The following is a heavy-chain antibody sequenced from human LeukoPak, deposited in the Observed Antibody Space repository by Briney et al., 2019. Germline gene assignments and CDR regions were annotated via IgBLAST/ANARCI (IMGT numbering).Heavy chain of an antibody. CDR3: AIGHSGTSDRLDP. D-gene: IGHD1-26*01. J-gene: IGHJ5*02. CDR1: GFTFSDHY. CDR2: IRNRVDSYTT. Sequence: PGGSLRLSCAASGFTFSDHYMDWVRQAPGKGLEWVGRIRNRVDSYTTEYAASVKGRFSISRDDSKNSLYLQMNSLKIEDTAVYFCAIGHSGTSDRLDPWGQGTLVTVSS. V-gene: IGHV3-72*01.